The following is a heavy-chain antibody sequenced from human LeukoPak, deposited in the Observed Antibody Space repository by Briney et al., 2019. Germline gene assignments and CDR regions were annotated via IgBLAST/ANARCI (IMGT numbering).Heavy chain of an antibody. CDR3: AKQRRRFGELFLHFDY. Sequence: PGGSLRLSCAASGLTFSSYAMSWVRQAPGKGLEWVSAISGSGGSTYYADSVKGRFTISRDNSKNTLYLQMNSLRAEDTAVYYCAKQRRRFGELFLHFDYWGQGTLVTVSS. CDR1: GLTFSSYA. D-gene: IGHD3-10*01. CDR2: ISGSGGST. J-gene: IGHJ4*02. V-gene: IGHV3-23*01.